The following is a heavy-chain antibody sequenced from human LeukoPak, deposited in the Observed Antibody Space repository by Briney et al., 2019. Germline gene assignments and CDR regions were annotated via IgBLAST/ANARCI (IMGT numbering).Heavy chain of an antibody. CDR3: ARGDRAMVRGVIIPNWFDP. CDR1: GGSFSGYY. V-gene: IGHV4-34*01. D-gene: IGHD3-10*01. Sequence: SETLSLTCAVYGGSFSGYYWSWIRQPPGKGLEWIGEINHSGTTVDNPSLKSRLTISVDTSKNQFSLKLSSVTATDTAVYYCARGDRAMVRGVIIPNWFDPWGQGTLVTVSS. J-gene: IGHJ5*02. CDR2: INHSGTT.